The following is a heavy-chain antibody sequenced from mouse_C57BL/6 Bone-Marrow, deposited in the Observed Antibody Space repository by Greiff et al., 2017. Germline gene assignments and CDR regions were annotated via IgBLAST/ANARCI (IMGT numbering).Heavy chain of an antibody. D-gene: IGHD1-1*01. Sequence: QVQLKESGAELARPGASVKLSCKASGYTFTSYGISWVKQRTGQGLEWIGEIYPRSGNTYYNEKFKGKATLTADKSSSTAYMELRSLTSEDSAVYFCERYRITTGYLDYWGQGTTLTVSS. J-gene: IGHJ2*01. CDR1: GYTFTSYG. V-gene: IGHV1-81*01. CDR3: ERYRITTGYLDY. CDR2: IYPRSGNT.